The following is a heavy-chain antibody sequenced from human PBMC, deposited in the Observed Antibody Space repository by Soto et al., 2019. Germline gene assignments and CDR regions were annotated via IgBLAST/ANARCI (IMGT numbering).Heavy chain of an antibody. J-gene: IGHJ5*02. CDR3: ARDRAVVGNDSIDP. CDR1: GFSFSDYY. Sequence: PVGSLRLSCAGSGFSFSDYYMSWIRQAPGKGLEWISYISTSGQTLYYADSVQGRFIISRDNAKNSLYLQMNSLRAEDTAIYYCARDRAVVGNDSIDPWGQGTLVTVSS. V-gene: IGHV3-11*01. CDR2: ISTSGQTL. D-gene: IGHD6-19*01.